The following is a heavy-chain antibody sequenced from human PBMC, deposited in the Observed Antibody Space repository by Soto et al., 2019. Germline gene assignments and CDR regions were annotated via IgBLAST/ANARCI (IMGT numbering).Heavy chain of an antibody. CDR2: IIPIFGTA. CDR3: ARDSSGWFDP. V-gene: IGHV1-69*13. Sequence: VASVKVSCKASGGTFSSYAISWVRQAPGQGLEWMGGIIPIFGTANYAQKFQGRVTITADESTSTAYMELSSLRSEDTAVYYCARDSSGWFDPWGQGTLVTVSS. CDR1: GGTFSSYA. J-gene: IGHJ5*02. D-gene: IGHD6-19*01.